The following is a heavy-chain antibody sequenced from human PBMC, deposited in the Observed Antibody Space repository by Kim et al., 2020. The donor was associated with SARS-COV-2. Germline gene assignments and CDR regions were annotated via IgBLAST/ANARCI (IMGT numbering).Heavy chain of an antibody. CDR2: INPNSGGT. CDR3: ARDISSHSGFDP. V-gene: IGHV1-2*02. CDR1: GYTFTGYY. Sequence: ASVKVSCKASGYTFTGYYMHWVRQAPGQGLEWMGWINPNSGGTNYAQKFQGRVTMTRDTSISTAYMELSRLRSDDTAVYYCARDISSHSGFDPWGQGTLVTVSS. J-gene: IGHJ5*02. D-gene: IGHD3-16*02.